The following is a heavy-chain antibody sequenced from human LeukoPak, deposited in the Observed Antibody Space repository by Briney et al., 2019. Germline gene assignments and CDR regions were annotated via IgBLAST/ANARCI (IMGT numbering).Heavy chain of an antibody. Sequence: GGSLRLSCATSGFSFSRYWMSWVRQAPVKGLEWVANIKPDGSEIYYVDSVKGRFTISRDNAKNSLYMHMNSLRAEDTAVYYCARELRYYYYMDVWGKGATVTVSS. V-gene: IGHV3-7*01. CDR3: ARELRYYYYMDV. CDR1: GFSFSRYW. D-gene: IGHD4-17*01. J-gene: IGHJ6*03. CDR2: IKPDGSEI.